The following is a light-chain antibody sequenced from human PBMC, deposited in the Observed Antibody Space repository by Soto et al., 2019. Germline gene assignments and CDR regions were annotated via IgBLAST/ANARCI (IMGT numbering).Light chain of an antibody. CDR2: EVS. CDR3: SSYTSSSTLV. J-gene: IGLJ2*01. V-gene: IGLV2-14*01. Sequence: QSALTQPASVSGSPGQSITISCTGTSSDVGGYNYVSWYQQHPGKAPKLMIYEVSNRPSGLSNRFSGSKSGNTASLTISGLQAEDEAEYYCSSYTSSSTLVFGGGTKLTVL. CDR1: SSDVGGYNY.